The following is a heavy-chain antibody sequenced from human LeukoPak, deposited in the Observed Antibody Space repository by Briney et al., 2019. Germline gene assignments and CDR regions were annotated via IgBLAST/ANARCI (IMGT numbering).Heavy chain of an antibody. CDR1: GLTFSSYG. Sequence: GGSLRLSCAASGLTFSSYGMHWVRQAPGKGLEWVAVIRYDGSNKYYADFVKGRFTISRDNSKNTLYLQMNSLRVEDTAVYYCASVIWFGDAFDIWGQGTMVTVSS. V-gene: IGHV3-33*01. J-gene: IGHJ3*02. D-gene: IGHD3-10*01. CDR2: IRYDGSNK. CDR3: ASVIWFGDAFDI.